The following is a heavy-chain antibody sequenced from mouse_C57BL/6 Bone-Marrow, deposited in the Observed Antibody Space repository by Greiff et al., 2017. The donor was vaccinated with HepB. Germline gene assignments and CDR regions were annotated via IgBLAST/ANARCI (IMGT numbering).Heavy chain of an antibody. Sequence: DVQLQESGPGLVKPSQSLSLTCSVTGYSITSGYYWNWIRQFPGNKLEWMGYISYDGSNNYNPSLKNRISITRDTSKNQFFLKLNSVTTEDTATYYCARATVGPNYYAMDYWGQGTSVTVSS. CDR2: ISYDGSN. J-gene: IGHJ4*01. V-gene: IGHV3-6*01. CDR3: ARATVGPNYYAMDY. D-gene: IGHD1-1*01. CDR1: GYSITSGYY.